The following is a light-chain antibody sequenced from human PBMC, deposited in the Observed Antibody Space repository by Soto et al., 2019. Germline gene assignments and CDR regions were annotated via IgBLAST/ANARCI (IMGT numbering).Light chain of an antibody. CDR3: QPSGRSPHS. CDR1: QSVSSGH. V-gene: IGKV3-20*01. J-gene: IGKJ2*03. CDR2: GAS. Sequence: SVLTRGHRSLYLSPGKTATLSCRASQSVSSGHLAWYKQKPGQAPRLLIYGASSRATGIPDRVGGSGSATDFALIISRLDDEEFAVYYCQPSGRSPHSFGQGTKVDIK.